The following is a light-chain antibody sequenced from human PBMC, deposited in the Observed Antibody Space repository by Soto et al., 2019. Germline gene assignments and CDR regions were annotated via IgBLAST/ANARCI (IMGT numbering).Light chain of an antibody. J-gene: IGKJ1*01. CDR3: QHYNTYSQT. V-gene: IGKV1-5*03. CDR1: QSISTW. Sequence: DIQMTQSASTLSASVGDGVTITCRASQSISTWLAWYQQKPGQPPKPLIYNTSTLESGVPSRFSGSGSGTEFTLTISSLQPDDFATYYCQHYNTYSQTCGQGTKVDI. CDR2: NTS.